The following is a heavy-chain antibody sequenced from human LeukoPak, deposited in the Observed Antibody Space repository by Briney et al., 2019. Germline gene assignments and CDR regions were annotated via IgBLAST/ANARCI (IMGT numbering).Heavy chain of an antibody. CDR2: VSKTGDT. CDR3: ARRGAPSKLYYLDS. CDR1: GGSLTTHY. V-gene: IGHV4-59*08. Sequence: SETLSLTCTVSGGSLTTHYWAWLRQPPGKGLEWIGFVSKTGDTNSNPSLKSRVTISFHTSKNTFSLQLSSLTAAVTAVYFCARRGAPSKLYYLDSWGQGTLVTVSS. J-gene: IGHJ4*02. D-gene: IGHD1-26*01.